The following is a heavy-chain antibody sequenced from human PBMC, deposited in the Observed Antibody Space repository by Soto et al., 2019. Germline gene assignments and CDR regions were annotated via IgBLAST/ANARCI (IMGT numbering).Heavy chain of an antibody. D-gene: IGHD1-26*01. CDR1: GFTVSSNY. CDR2: ISSSGSTI. V-gene: IGHV3-48*04. Sequence: GSLRLSCAASGFTVSSNYMSRVRQAPGKGLEWVSYISSSGSTIYYADSVKGRFTISRDNAKNSLYLQMNSLRAEDTAVYYCARGGWEEEGDAFDIWGQGTMVTVSS. CDR3: ARGGWEEEGDAFDI. J-gene: IGHJ3*02.